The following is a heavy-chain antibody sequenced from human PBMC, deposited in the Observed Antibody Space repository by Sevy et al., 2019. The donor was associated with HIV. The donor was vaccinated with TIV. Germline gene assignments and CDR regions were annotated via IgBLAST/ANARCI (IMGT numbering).Heavy chain of an antibody. CDR1: GDSVSSNSAA. J-gene: IGHJ6*02. CDR3: ASQTYDSSGNRFAYYYYGMDV. D-gene: IGHD3-22*01. CDR2: TYYRSKWYN. Sequence: KQSQTLSLTCAISGDSVSSNSAAWNWIRQSPSRGLEWLGRTYYRSKWYNDYAVSVKSRITINPDTSENQFSLQLNSVTPGDTAVYYGASQTYDSSGNRFAYYYYGMDVWGQGTTVTVSS. V-gene: IGHV6-1*01.